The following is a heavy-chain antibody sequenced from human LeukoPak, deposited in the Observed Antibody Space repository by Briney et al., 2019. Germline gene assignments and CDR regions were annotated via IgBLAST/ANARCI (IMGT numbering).Heavy chain of an antibody. Sequence: GGSLRLSCAASGFTFSSYAMHWVRQAPGKGLEWVAVISYDGSNKYYADSVKGRFTIPRDNSKNTLYLQMNSLRAEDTAVYYCARGRREYQLQKSVRFDYWGQGTLVTVSS. CDR3: ARGRREYQLQKSVRFDY. V-gene: IGHV3-30-3*01. CDR2: ISYDGSNK. J-gene: IGHJ4*02. CDR1: GFTFSSYA. D-gene: IGHD2-2*01.